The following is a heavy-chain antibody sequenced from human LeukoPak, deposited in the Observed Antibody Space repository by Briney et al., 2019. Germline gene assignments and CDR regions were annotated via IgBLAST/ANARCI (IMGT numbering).Heavy chain of an antibody. CDR1: GLTFSNYR. CDR3: AGHPAEMNTL. D-gene: IGHD5-24*01. CDR2: ISSSGNYI. V-gene: IGHV3-21*01. Sequence: PGGSLRLSCVASGLTFSNYRMNWVRQAPGKGLEWVSSISSSGNYIYYADPMRGRFTISRDNAKNSVYLQMSSLSAEDTAVYYCAGHPAEMNTLWGQGTLVTVSS. J-gene: IGHJ4*02.